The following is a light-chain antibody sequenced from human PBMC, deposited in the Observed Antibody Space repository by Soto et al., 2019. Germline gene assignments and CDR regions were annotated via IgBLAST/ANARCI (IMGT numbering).Light chain of an antibody. J-gene: IGLJ3*02. V-gene: IGLV1-44*01. CDR1: SSNIGGHT. CDR2: TNN. CDR3: ASWDDTLTGWV. Sequence: QSLLTQPPSASGTPGQSITMSCSGSSSNIGGHTVKWYQQLPGSAPRLLIYTNNQRPSGVPDRFSGSKSGTSASLAISGLQSEDEASYYCASWDDTLTGWVFGGGTKVTVL.